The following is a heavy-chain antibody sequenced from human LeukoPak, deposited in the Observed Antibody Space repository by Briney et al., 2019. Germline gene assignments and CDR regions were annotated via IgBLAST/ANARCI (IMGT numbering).Heavy chain of an antibody. CDR1: GGSISSYY. D-gene: IGHD3-9*01. Sequence: SETLSLTCTVSGGSISSYYWSWIRQPPGKGLEWIGYIYYSGSTNYNPSLKSRVTISVDTSKNQFSLKLSSVTAADTAVYYCARFASDWSYYFDYWGQGTLVTVSS. J-gene: IGHJ4*02. CDR2: IYYSGST. V-gene: IGHV4-59*01. CDR3: ARFASDWSYYFDY.